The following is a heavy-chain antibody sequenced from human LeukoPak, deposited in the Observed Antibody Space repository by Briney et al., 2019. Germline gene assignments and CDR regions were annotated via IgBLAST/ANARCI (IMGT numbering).Heavy chain of an antibody. Sequence: SQTLSLTCTVSGSSISSGDYYWSWIRQHPGKGLEWIGYIYYSGSTYYNPSPKSRVTISVDTSKNQFSLKLNSMTAADTAVYYCARDRRGRSTSCYFCSDGLDVWGQGTTVTVSS. CDR1: GSSISSGDYY. J-gene: IGHJ6*02. D-gene: IGHD2-2*01. CDR2: IYYSGST. CDR3: ARDRRGRSTSCYFCSDGLDV. V-gene: IGHV4-31*03.